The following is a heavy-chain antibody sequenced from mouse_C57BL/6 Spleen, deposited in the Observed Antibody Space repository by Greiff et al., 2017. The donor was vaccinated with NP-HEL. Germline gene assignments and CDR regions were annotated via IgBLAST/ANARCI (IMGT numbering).Heavy chain of an antibody. CDR3: ARGYDDGY. Sequence: VQLKESGPELVKPGASVKISCKASGYAFSSSWMNWVKQRPGKGLEWIGRIYPGDGDTNYNGKFKGKATLTADKSSSTAYMQLSSLTSEDSAVYFCARGYDDGYWGQGTTLTVSS. J-gene: IGHJ2*01. D-gene: IGHD2-3*01. CDR1: GYAFSSSW. V-gene: IGHV1-82*01. CDR2: IYPGDGDT.